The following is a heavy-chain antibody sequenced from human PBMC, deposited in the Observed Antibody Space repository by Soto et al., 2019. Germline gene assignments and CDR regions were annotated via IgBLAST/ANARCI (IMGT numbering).Heavy chain of an antibody. D-gene: IGHD3-3*01. CDR1: GGSFSGYY. J-gene: IGHJ4*02. CDR3: ARGNYDCWSGSRRFDY. V-gene: IGHV4-34*01. Sequence: PSETLSLTCAVYGGSFSGYYWSWIRQPPGKGLEWIGEINHSGSTNYNPSLKSRVTISVDTSKNQFSLKLSSVTAADTAVYYCARGNYDCWSGSRRFDYWGQGTLVTV. CDR2: INHSGST.